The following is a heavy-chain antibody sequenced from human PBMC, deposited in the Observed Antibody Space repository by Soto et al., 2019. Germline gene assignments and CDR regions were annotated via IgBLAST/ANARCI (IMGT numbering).Heavy chain of an antibody. CDR1: GFTFSNAW. J-gene: IGHJ6*02. D-gene: IGHD3-10*01. CDR3: TTGAGFDYYYGMDV. V-gene: IGHV3-15*07. CDR2: IKSKTDGGTT. Sequence: GGSLRLSCAASGFTFSNAWMNWVRQAPGKGLEWVGRIKSKTDGGTTDYAAPVKGRFTISRDDSKNTLYLQMNSLKAEDTAVYYCTTGAGFDYYYGMDVWGQGTTVTVSS.